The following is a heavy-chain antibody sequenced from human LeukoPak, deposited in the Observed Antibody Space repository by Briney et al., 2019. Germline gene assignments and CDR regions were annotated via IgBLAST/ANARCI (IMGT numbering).Heavy chain of an antibody. D-gene: IGHD3-22*01. J-gene: IGHJ4*02. V-gene: IGHV3-21*01. CDR2: ISSSSSYI. CDR3: ARGIEYYYDSSGYYYFDY. CDR1: GFTFSSYS. Sequence: GGSLRLSCAASGFTFSSYSMNWVRRAPGKGLEWVSSISSSSSYIYYADSVKGRFTISRDNAKNSLYLQMNSLRAEDTAVYYCARGIEYYYDSSGYYYFDYWGQGTLVTVSS.